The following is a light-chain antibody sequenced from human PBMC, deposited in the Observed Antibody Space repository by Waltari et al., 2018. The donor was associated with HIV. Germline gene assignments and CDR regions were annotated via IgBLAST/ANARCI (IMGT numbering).Light chain of an antibody. CDR2: GAS. Sequence: ELVMTQSPATLSVSPGERATLSCRASQSVSSNLAWYQQKPGQAPRILIYGASSRATGIPALLSGRGSATEFTLTISSLQSDDLAVYYCQQYNNWPPSWTVGQGTKVEI. J-gene: IGKJ1*01. CDR1: QSVSSN. CDR3: QQYNNWPPSWT. V-gene: IGKV3-15*01.